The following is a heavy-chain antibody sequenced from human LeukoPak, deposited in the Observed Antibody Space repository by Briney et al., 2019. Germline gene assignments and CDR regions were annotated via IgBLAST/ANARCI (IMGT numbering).Heavy chain of an antibody. V-gene: IGHV4-59*01. CDR3: AREPGYCSSTSCFDAFDI. J-gene: IGHJ3*02. D-gene: IGHD2-2*03. CDR1: GGSFSGYY. Sequence: SETLSLTCAVYGGSFSGYYWSWIRQPPGKGLEWIGYIYYSGSTNYNPSLKSRVTISVDTSKNQFSLKLSSVTAADTAVYYCAREPGYCSSTSCFDAFDIWGQGTMVTVSS. CDR2: IYYSGST.